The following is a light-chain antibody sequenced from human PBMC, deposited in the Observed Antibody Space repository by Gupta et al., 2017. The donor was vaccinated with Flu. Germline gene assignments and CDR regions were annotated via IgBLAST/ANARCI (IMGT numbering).Light chain of an antibody. CDR3: GTWDSSLSVWV. CDR2: DNN. CDR1: SSNIGKNY. Sequence: VTISCSGSSSNIGKNYVSWYQQLPGTAPKLLIYDNNKRPSGIPDRFSGSKSGTSATLGITGLQTGDEADYYCGTWDSSLSVWVFGGGTKLTVL. J-gene: IGLJ3*02. V-gene: IGLV1-51*01.